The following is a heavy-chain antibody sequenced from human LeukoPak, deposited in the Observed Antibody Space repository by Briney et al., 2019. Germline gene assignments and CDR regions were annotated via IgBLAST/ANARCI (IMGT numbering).Heavy chain of an antibody. D-gene: IGHD3-10*01. CDR3: ARGRVLLWFGELPYFDY. CDR1: GGSISSYY. Sequence: SETLSLTCTVSGGSISSYYWGWIRQPPGKGLEWIGSIYYSGSTNYNPSLKSRVTISVDTSKNQFSLKLSSVTAADTAVYYCARGRVLLWFGELPYFDYWGQGTLVTVSS. J-gene: IGHJ4*02. V-gene: IGHV4-39*07. CDR2: IYYSGST.